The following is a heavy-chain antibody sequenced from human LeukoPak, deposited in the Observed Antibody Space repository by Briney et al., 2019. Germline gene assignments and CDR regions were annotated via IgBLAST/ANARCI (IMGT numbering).Heavy chain of an antibody. D-gene: IGHD3-3*01. V-gene: IGHV4-34*01. J-gene: IGHJ4*02. CDR1: GGSLSGYY. CDR3: ARGARAVLRFLEGLPIGRPNYFDY. CDR2: INHSGSK. Sequence: SETMSLTSSVYGGSLSGYYWSWVRQPPGKGLEWIGEINHSGSKNYNPSLKSRVTISVDTSKNQSSLKVSSANAAYTAVYYCARGARAVLRFLEGLPIGRPNYFDYWGQGTLVTVSS.